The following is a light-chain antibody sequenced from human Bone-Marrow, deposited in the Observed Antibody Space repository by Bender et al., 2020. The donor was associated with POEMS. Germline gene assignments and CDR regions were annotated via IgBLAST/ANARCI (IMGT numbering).Light chain of an antibody. CDR3: SSNASGSAFV. J-gene: IGLJ3*02. CDR1: SSDVESYNL. CDR2: EVK. V-gene: IGLV2-23*02. Sequence: PALTQPASVSGYPGQSTTVSCTGTSSDVESYNLVSWYQQHPGKAPKLLNYEVKKRPSGVSNLFAAATSDNAASLTISVLQAEDEADYYCSSNASGSAFVFGGGTRLTVL.